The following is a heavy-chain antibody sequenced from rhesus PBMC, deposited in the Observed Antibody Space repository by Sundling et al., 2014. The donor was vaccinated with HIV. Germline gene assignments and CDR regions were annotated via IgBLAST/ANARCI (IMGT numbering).Heavy chain of an antibody. Sequence: QVQLQESGPGLVKPSETLSLTCAVSGASISGGHGWGWIRQPPGKGLEWIGSIYSNSENTDYNPSLKSRVTISTDTSKNQFSLRLISVTAADTAVYYCARDDYYSGSYHTLDYWGQGVLVTVSS. D-gene: IGHD3-16*01. CDR2: IYSNSENT. CDR1: GASISGGHG. J-gene: IGHJ4*01. V-gene: IGHV4-127*01. CDR3: ARDDYYSGSYHTLDY.